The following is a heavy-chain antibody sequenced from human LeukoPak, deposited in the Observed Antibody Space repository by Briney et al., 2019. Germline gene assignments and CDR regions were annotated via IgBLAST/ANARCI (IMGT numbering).Heavy chain of an antibody. CDR3: AKERSKYVWDFDC. CDR1: GFTLSTDA. V-gene: IGHV3-33*06. Sequence: GGSLRLSCAASGFTLSTDALHWVRQAPGKGLEWVAVIWYDGINKYYRDSVKGRFTISSDNSKGTLYLQMDSLRVEDTAVYYCAKERSKYVWDFDCWGPGTLVTVSS. CDR2: IWYDGINK. D-gene: IGHD3-16*01. J-gene: IGHJ4*02.